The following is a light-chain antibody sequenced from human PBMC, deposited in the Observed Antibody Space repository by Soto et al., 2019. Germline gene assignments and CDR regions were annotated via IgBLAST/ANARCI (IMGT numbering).Light chain of an antibody. V-gene: IGKV1-13*02. CDR2: DVS. CDR1: QGITSA. Sequence: AIQLTQSPSSLSASIGDRVAITCRASQGITSALAWYQQKPGRPPKLLIFDVSSLESDVPSRFSGSGSGTDFILTISSLQPDDFATYYCQQFKEFPLTFGGGTNVDLK. CDR3: QQFKEFPLT. J-gene: IGKJ4*01.